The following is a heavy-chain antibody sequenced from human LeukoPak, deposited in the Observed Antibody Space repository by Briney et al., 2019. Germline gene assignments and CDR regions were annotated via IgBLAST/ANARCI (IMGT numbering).Heavy chain of an antibody. V-gene: IGHV1-2*02. CDR1: GYTFTDYY. CDR3: ARERNYGDYGNAFDV. D-gene: IGHD4-17*01. Sequence: ASVKVSCKASGYTFTDYYIHWMRQAPGQGLEWMGWINPKRGVTTYAQKFQGRVTMTRDTSITTAYMELTRLRSDDTTIYYCARERNYGDYGNAFDVWGQGTKITVSS. CDR2: INPKRGVT. J-gene: IGHJ3*01.